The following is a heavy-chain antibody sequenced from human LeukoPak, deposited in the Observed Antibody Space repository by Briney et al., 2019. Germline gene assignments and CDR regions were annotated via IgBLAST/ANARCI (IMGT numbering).Heavy chain of an antibody. V-gene: IGHV1-18*04. CDR1: GYTFTSYY. CDR3: ARARGFVVVPAATYYFDY. CDR2: ISAYNGNT. D-gene: IGHD2-2*01. J-gene: IGHJ4*02. Sequence: ASVKVSCKASGYTFTSYYMHWVRQAPGRGLEWMGWISAYNGNTNYAQKLQGRVTMTTDTSTSTAYMELRSLRSDDTAVYYCARARGFVVVPAATYYFDYWGQGTLVTVSS.